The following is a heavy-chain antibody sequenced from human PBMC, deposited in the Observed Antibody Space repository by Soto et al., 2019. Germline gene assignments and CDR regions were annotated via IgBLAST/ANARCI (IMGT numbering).Heavy chain of an antibody. D-gene: IGHD3-16*01. J-gene: IGHJ4*02. CDR1: GFTFNNYD. CDR2: LSDTT. CDR3: ARSLGPSRHFFDH. V-gene: IGHV3-23*01. Sequence: EVQLLDSGGDLVQPGGSLRLSCAASGFTFNNYDMSWGRQAPGKGLEWVSTLSDTTYYADSVRGRFTISRDTSGSTLYLQMNSLGVDDTAVYYCARSLGPSRHFFDHWGQGTLVTVSS.